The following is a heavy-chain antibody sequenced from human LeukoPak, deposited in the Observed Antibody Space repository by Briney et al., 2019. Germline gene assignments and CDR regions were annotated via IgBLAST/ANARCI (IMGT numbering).Heavy chain of an antibody. V-gene: IGHV1-18*01. CDR3: ARTPSGSGYNGY. Sequence: VASVTVSCKASGYTFTSYAISWVRPPPGQGLEWMGWISAYNGNTNYAQRLQGRVTMTTDTPTRTACLERRSLRSDDTAVYYCARTPSGSGYNGYWGQGTLVTVSS. J-gene: IGHJ4*02. CDR2: ISAYNGNT. D-gene: IGHD5-24*01. CDR1: GYTFTSYA.